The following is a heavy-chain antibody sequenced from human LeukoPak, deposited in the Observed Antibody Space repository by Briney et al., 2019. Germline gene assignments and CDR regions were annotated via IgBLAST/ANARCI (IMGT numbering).Heavy chain of an antibody. CDR2: IIPIFGTA. CDR1: GGTFSSYA. Sequence: ASVKVSCTASGGTFSSYAISWVRQAPGQGLEWMGGIIPIFGTANYAQKFQGRVTITADESTSTAYMELSSLRSEDTAVYYCARDPQASYYYDSSGYYSGFDYWGQGTLVTVSS. CDR3: ARDPQASYYYDSSGYYSGFDY. J-gene: IGHJ4*02. D-gene: IGHD3-22*01. V-gene: IGHV1-69*13.